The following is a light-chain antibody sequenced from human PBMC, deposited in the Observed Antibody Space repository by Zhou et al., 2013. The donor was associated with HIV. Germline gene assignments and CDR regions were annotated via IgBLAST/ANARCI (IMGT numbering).Light chain of an antibody. CDR3: TKSIIVAPLT. V-gene: IGKV1-27*01. CDR1: QDISSY. J-gene: IGKJ3*01. Sequence: DIQMTQSPSSLSASVGDRVTIACRASQDISSYLAWYQQRPGKVPKLLIYAASTLQSGVSSRFSGSGSGTDFTLAISSLQPEDVATYYCTKSIIVAPLTFGPGTKVEIK. CDR2: AAS.